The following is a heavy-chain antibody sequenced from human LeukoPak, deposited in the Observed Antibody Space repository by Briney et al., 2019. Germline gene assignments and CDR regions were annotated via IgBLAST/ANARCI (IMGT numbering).Heavy chain of an antibody. Sequence: GGSLRLSCAASGFTFSSYAMHWVRQAPGKGLEWVAVISYDGSNKYYADSVKGRFTISRDNAKNSLYLQMNSLRAEDTAVYYCASGGTWASDIWGQGTMVTVSS. D-gene: IGHD1-1*01. J-gene: IGHJ3*02. CDR1: GFTFSSYA. CDR2: ISYDGSNK. V-gene: IGHV3-30*14. CDR3: ASGGTWASDI.